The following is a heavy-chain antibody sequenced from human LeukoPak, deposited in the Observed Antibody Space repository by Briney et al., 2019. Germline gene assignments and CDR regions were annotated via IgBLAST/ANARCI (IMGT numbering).Heavy chain of an antibody. CDR2: ISTDGSSP. V-gene: IGHV3-74*01. CDR1: GFTFSSYW. J-gene: IGHJ3*02. D-gene: IGHD2-15*01. CDR3: ARGIGGWYCSGGTCANAFDI. Sequence: PGGSLRLSCVASGFTFSSYWMHWVRQVPGKGLVWVSRISTDGSSPSYADSVKGRFTISRDNAKNSLYLQMNSLRAEDTAVYYCARGIGGWYCSGGTCANAFDIWGQGTMVTVSS.